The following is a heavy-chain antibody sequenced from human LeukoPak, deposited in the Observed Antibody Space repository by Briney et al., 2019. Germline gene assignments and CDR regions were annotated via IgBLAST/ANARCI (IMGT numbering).Heavy chain of an antibody. CDR1: GGSISSSSYY. Sequence: SETLSLTCTVSGGSISSSSYYWGWIRQPPGKGLEWIGSIYYSGSTYYNPSLKSRVTISVDTSKNQFSLKLNSVTAADTAVYYCASRFRIAAAGPDAFDIWGQGTMVTVSS. V-gene: IGHV4-39*01. D-gene: IGHD6-13*01. CDR3: ASRFRIAAAGPDAFDI. J-gene: IGHJ3*02. CDR2: IYYSGST.